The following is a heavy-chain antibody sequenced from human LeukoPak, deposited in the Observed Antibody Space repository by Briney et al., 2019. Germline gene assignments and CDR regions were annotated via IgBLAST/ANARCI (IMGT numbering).Heavy chain of an antibody. CDR1: GGSFSGNY. V-gene: IGHV4-34*01. Sequence: SETLSLTCAVYGGSFSGNYWAWIRQPPGKGLEWIGELNDSGSTNYNPSLKSRVTISLDTSKNQFSLRLSSATAADTAVYYCATPIGDSSSSEEWGQGTLVTVSS. CDR2: LNDSGST. D-gene: IGHD6-13*01. CDR3: ATPIGDSSSSEE. J-gene: IGHJ4*02.